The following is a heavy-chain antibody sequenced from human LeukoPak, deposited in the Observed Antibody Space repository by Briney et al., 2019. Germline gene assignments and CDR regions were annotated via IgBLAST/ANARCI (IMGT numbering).Heavy chain of an antibody. CDR3: ARDWPPIGHGTTVVTPSYDAFDI. D-gene: IGHD4-23*01. V-gene: IGHV3-48*04. J-gene: IGHJ3*02. Sequence: GGSLRLSCAASGFTFSSYSMNWVRQAPGKGLEWVSYISSSSSTIYYADSVKGRFTISRDNAKNSLYLQMNSLRAEDTAVYYCARDWPPIGHGTTVVTPSYDAFDIWGQGTMVTVSS. CDR2: ISSSSSTI. CDR1: GFTFSSYS.